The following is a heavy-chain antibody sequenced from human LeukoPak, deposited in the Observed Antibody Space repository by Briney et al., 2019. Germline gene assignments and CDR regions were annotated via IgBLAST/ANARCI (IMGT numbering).Heavy chain of an antibody. CDR3: AKYPSLSAEYFQH. CDR2: INWNSASI. CDR1: GFTFDDYA. Sequence: GRSLRLSCAASGFTFDDYAMHWVRQVPGKGLEWVSGINWNSASIGYVDSVKGRFTISRDNSKNTLYLQMNSLRAEDTAVYYCAKYPSLSAEYFQHWGQGTLVTVSS. V-gene: IGHV3-9*01. J-gene: IGHJ1*01.